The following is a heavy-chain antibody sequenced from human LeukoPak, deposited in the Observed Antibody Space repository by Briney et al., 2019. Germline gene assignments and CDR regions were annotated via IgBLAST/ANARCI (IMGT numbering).Heavy chain of an antibody. D-gene: IGHD3-22*01. Sequence: SETLSLTCTVSGGSISSYYWSWLRQPPGKGLEWIGYIYYSGSTNYNPSLKSRVTISVDTSKNQFSLKLSSVTAADTAVYYCARGYSGYSAFDYWGQGTLVTVSS. CDR1: GGSISSYY. J-gene: IGHJ4*02. V-gene: IGHV4-59*01. CDR2: IYYSGST. CDR3: ARGYSGYSAFDY.